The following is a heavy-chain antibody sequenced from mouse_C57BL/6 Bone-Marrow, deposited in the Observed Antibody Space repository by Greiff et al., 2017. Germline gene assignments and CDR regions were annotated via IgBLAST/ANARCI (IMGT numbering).Heavy chain of an antibody. CDR2: INPSNGGT. CDR3: ARDSNLYAMDY. Sequence: QVQLQQPGTELVKPGASVKLSCKASGYTFTSYWMHWVKQRPGQGLEWIGNINPSNGGTNYNEKFKSKATLTVDKSSSTAYMQLSSLTSEDSAVYCSARDSNLYAMDYWGQGTSLTVSS. J-gene: IGHJ4*01. V-gene: IGHV1-53*01. D-gene: IGHD2-5*01. CDR1: GYTFTSYW.